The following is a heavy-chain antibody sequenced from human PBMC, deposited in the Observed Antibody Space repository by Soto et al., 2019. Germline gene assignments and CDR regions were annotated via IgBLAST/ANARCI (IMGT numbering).Heavy chain of an antibody. Sequence: EVQLVESGGGLVKPGGSLRVSCAASGFTCSNYSMNWVRQAPGKGLEWVSSISSTSKYIYYADSAKGRFTISRDNAKKSVYLQMNSLRAEDTDVYYCARGLSSGWFDYWGQGTLVTVSA. CDR2: ISSTSKYI. CDR3: ARGLSSGWFDY. V-gene: IGHV3-21*01. CDR1: GFTCSNYS. D-gene: IGHD6-19*01. J-gene: IGHJ5*01.